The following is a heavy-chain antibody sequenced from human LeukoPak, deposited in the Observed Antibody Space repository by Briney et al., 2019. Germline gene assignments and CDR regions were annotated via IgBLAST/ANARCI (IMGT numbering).Heavy chain of an antibody. CDR1: GFTFSSYG. J-gene: IGHJ4*02. D-gene: IGHD3-10*01. CDR2: ISGSGGST. V-gene: IGHV3-23*01. Sequence: GGSLRLSCAASGFTFSSYGMSWVRQAPGKGLEWVSAISGSGGSTYYADSVRGRFTISRDNSKNTLYLQMNSLRAEDTAVYYCAKQYYYGSGSYPLDYRGQGTLVTVSS. CDR3: AKQYYYGSGSYPLDY.